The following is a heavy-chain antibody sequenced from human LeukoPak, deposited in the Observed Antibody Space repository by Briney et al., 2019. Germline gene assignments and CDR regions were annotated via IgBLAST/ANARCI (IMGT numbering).Heavy chain of an antibody. J-gene: IGHJ5*02. V-gene: IGHV3-30*18. D-gene: IGHD3-16*01. CDR1: GFTFSSYG. Sequence: PGGSLRLSCAASGFTFSSYGMHWVRQAPGKGLEWVAVISYDGSNKYYADSVKGRFTISRDNSKNTLYLQMNSLRAEDTAVYYCAKDLMIPLRNYHWGQGTLVTVSS. CDR2: ISYDGSNK. CDR3: AKDLMIPLRNYH.